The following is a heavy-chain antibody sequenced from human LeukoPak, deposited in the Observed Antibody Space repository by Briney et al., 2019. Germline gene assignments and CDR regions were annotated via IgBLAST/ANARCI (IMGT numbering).Heavy chain of an antibody. V-gene: IGHV3-11*01. CDR1: GFTFSDYY. CDR2: ISSSGSTI. Sequence: GGSLRLSCAASGFTFSDYYMSWIRQAPGKGLEWVSYISSSGSTIYYADSVKGRFTISRDNAKNSLYLQMNSLRAEDTAVYYCASADYGSGSEDAFEIWGQGTMVTVSS. D-gene: IGHD3-10*01. J-gene: IGHJ3*02. CDR3: ASADYGSGSEDAFEI.